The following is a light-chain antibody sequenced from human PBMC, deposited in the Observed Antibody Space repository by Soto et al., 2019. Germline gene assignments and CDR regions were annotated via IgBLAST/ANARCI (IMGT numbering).Light chain of an antibody. CDR2: NNN. J-gene: IGLJ1*01. V-gene: IGLV1-44*01. CDR1: SSNIGSSS. CDR3: TAWDVSLNGLYV. Sequence: QSVLTQPPSASGTPGQRGTISCSGSSSNIGSSSVNWYQQLPGTAPKLLIYNNNQWPSGVPDRFSGSKYGTSASLAISGLQSEDEADYYCTAWDVSLNGLYVFGTGTKLPVL.